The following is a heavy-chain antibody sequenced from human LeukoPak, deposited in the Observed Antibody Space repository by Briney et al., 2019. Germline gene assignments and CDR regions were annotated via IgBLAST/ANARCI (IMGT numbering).Heavy chain of an antibody. CDR3: ARAGGSGSYYP. D-gene: IGHD3-10*01. J-gene: IGHJ5*02. Sequence: GGSLRLSCAASGFTFSSYSMNWVRQAPGKGLEWVSSISMTGSYIYYADSVKGRFTISRDNAKNSLYLQMNSLRAEDTAVYYCARAGGSGSYYPWGQGTLVTVSS. V-gene: IGHV3-21*01. CDR2: ISMTGSYI. CDR1: GFTFSSYS.